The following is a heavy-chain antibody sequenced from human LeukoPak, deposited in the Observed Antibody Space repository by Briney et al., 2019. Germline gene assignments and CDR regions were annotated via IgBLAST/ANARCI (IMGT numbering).Heavy chain of an antibody. J-gene: IGHJ4*02. V-gene: IGHV3-21*04. CDR2: ISSSSSYI. CDR3: AKTASSGWSLFDY. Sequence: GGSLRLSCAASGFTFSSYSMNWVRQAPGKGLEWVSSISSSSSYIYYADSVKGRFTISRDNAKNSLYLQMNSLRAEDTAVYYCAKTASSGWSLFDYWGQGTLVTVSS. CDR1: GFTFSSYS. D-gene: IGHD6-19*01.